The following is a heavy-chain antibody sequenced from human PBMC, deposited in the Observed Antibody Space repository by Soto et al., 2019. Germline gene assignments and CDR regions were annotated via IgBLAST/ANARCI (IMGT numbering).Heavy chain of an antibody. J-gene: IGHJ5*02. D-gene: IGHD1-26*01. CDR2: IDPSDSYT. Sequence: GESLKISCKGSGYSFTSYWISWVRQMPGKGLEWMGRIDPSDSYTNYSPSFQGHVTISADKSISTAYLQWSSLKASDTAMYYCARQGVDHIIVGAAPGGDWFDPWGQGTLVTVSS. CDR1: GYSFTSYW. CDR3: ARQGVDHIIVGAAPGGDWFDP. V-gene: IGHV5-10-1*01.